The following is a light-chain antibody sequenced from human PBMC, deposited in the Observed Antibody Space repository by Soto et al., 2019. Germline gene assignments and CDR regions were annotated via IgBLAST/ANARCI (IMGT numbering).Light chain of an antibody. J-gene: IGLJ3*02. V-gene: IGLV2-23*01. CDR1: SSDVGSYNL. CDR2: EGS. CDR3: CSYAGSSTLV. Sequence: QSALTQPASVSGSRGQSITISCTGTSSDVGSYNLVCWYQQHPGKAPKVMIYEGSKRPSGVSNRFSGSKSGNTASLTISGLQAEDEADYYCCSYAGSSTLVFGGGTKLTVL.